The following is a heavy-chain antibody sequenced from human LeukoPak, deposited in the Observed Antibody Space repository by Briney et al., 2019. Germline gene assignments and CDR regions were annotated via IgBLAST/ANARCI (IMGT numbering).Heavy chain of an antibody. Sequence: SETLSLTCTVSGYSISSGYYWGWIRQPPGKGLEWIGSIYHSGSTYYNPSLKSRVTMSVDTSKNQFSLKLSSVTAADKAVYYCARDSSGWYSDYWGQGTLVTVSS. J-gene: IGHJ4*02. CDR2: IYHSGST. V-gene: IGHV4-38-2*02. D-gene: IGHD6-19*01. CDR1: GYSISSGYY. CDR3: ARDSSGWYSDY.